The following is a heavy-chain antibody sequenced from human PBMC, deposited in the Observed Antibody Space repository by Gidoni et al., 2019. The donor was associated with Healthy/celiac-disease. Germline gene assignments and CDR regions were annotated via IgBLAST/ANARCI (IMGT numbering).Heavy chain of an antibody. D-gene: IGHD1-26*01. J-gene: IGHJ4*02. Sequence: EVQLVESGGGLVQPGRSRRLSCAASGFTFDDYARHWVRQAPGKGLAWVSGISWNSGSIGYADSVKGRFTISRDNAKNSLYLQMNSLRAEDTALYYCACFGWELLPFDYWGQGTLVTVSS. CDR2: ISWNSGSI. CDR3: ACFGWELLPFDY. CDR1: GFTFDDYA. V-gene: IGHV3-9*01.